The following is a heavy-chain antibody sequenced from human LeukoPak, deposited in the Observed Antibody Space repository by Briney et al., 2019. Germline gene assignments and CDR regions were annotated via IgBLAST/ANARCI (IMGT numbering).Heavy chain of an antibody. CDR2: ISSSSSYI. CDR1: GFTFSSYS. D-gene: IGHD2-21*02. V-gene: IGHV3-21*01. J-gene: IGHJ6*02. CDR3: AKDGDYCGGDCSPRYYGMDV. Sequence: GGSLRLSCAASGFTFSSYSMNWVRQAPGKGLEWVSSISSSSSYIYYADSVKGRFTISRDNAKNSLYLQMNSLRAGDTAVYYCAKDGDYCGGDCSPRYYGMDVWGQGTTVTVSS.